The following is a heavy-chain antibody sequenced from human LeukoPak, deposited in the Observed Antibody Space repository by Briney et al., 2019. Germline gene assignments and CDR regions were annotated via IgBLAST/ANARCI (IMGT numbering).Heavy chain of an antibody. CDR2: ISWNSGSI. J-gene: IGHJ5*02. Sequence: GGSLRLSCAASGFTFDDYAMHWVRQAPGKGLEWVSGISWNSGSIGYADSVKGRFTISRDNAKNSLYLQMNSLRAEDMALYYCARGVAAAAAYNWFDPWGQGTLVTVSS. CDR1: GFTFDDYA. CDR3: ARGVAAAAAYNWFDP. V-gene: IGHV3-9*03. D-gene: IGHD6-13*01.